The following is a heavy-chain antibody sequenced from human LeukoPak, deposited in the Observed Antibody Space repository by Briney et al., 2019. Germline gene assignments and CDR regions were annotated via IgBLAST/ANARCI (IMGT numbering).Heavy chain of an antibody. D-gene: IGHD5-18*01. CDR1: GFTFSSYA. Sequence: PGGSLRLSCAASGFTFSSYAMHWVRQAPGKGLEWVAVISYDGSNKYYADSVKGRFTISRDNSKNTLYLQMNSLRAEDTAVYYCASADTAMVTGAWGQGTLVTVSS. CDR3: ASADTAMVTGA. J-gene: IGHJ5*02. CDR2: ISYDGSNK. V-gene: IGHV3-30*04.